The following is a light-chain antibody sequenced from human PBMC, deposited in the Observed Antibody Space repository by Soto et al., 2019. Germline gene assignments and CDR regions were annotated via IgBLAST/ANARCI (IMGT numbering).Light chain of an antibody. J-gene: IGKJ3*01. Sequence: EIVLTRSPGTLSLSPGGRATLSCRASQSVSSSYLAWYQQQPGQAPRLLIYGASSRATGIPDRFSGSGSGTDFTLTISRLEPEDFAVYYCQQYGSSPFTFGPGTKVDIK. CDR2: GAS. CDR1: QSVSSSY. CDR3: QQYGSSPFT. V-gene: IGKV3-20*01.